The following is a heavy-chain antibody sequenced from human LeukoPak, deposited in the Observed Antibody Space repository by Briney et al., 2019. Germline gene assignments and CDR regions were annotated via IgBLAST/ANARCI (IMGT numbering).Heavy chain of an antibody. V-gene: IGHV4-34*01. CDR2: INHSGST. J-gene: IGHJ6*02. CDR1: GGSFSGYY. D-gene: IGHD2-2*01. CDR3: ARKGRYCSSTSRPWHV. Sequence: SETLSHTCAVYGGSFSGYYWSWVRQPPGKGLEWIGEINHSGSTNYNPSLKSRVTISVDTSKNQFSLKLSSVTAADTAVYYCARKGRYCSSTSRPWHVWGQGTTVTVSS.